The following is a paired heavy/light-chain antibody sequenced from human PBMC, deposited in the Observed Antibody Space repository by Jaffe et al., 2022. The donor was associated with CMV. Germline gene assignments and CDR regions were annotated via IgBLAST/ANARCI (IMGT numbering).Light chain of an antibody. V-gene: IGKV1-39*01. Sequence: DIQMTQSPSSLSASVGDRVTISCRARQTITSYLNWYQQKPGKAPELLIYATSTLQSGVPSRFSGSTSGTDFTLTISGLQPEDSATYYCQHRATFGPGTRLEI. CDR3: QHRAT. J-gene: IGKJ2*01. CDR1: QTITSY. CDR2: ATS.
Heavy chain of an antibody. D-gene: IGHD1-7*01. CDR3: ANEGSGTTFVS. CDR1: GFNFSNFW. Sequence: QLVESGGGLVQPGGSLRLSCATSGFNFSNFWMSWVRQAPGKGLEWVGQISRDGGEQYFGGSVRGRFTFSRDNTKNSLYLQMNSLRAEDTAVYYCANEGSGTTFVSWGQGTLVTVSS. J-gene: IGHJ5*02. CDR2: ISRDGGEQ. V-gene: IGHV3-7*03.